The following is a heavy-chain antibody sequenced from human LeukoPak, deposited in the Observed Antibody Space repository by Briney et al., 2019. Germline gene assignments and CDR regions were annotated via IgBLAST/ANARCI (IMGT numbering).Heavy chain of an antibody. D-gene: IGHD4-17*01. Sequence: QTGGSLRLSCAASGFTFSSYAMHWVRRAPGKALEWVATISSDGGNRYYSDSVKGRFTISRDNSKNTLYLQMNSLRAEDTAVYYCAKGASMTTVTTPDYWGQGTLVTVSS. V-gene: IGHV3-30-3*01. CDR3: AKGASMTTVTTPDY. J-gene: IGHJ4*02. CDR2: ISSDGGNR. CDR1: GFTFSSYA.